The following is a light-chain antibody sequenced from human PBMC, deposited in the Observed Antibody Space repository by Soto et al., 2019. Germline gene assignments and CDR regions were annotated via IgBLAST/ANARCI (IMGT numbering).Light chain of an antibody. V-gene: IGKV4-1*01. CDR1: QSVLYSSNNKNY. J-gene: IGKJ1*01. Sequence: DILMTQSPDSLAVSLGERATINCKSSQSVLYSSNNKNYLAWYQQKPGQPPRLLIYWAATRESGVPDRFSGSGSAADFTLTTSSLQAGDVAVYYCQQYYSTPPTFGQGTKVEIK. CDR2: WAA. CDR3: QQYYSTPPT.